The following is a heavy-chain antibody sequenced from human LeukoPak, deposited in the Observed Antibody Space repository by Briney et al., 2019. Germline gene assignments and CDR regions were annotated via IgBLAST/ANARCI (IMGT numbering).Heavy chain of an antibody. Sequence: SLKLSCKASGGTFSSYAISWVRQAPGQGLEWMGGIIPIFGTANYAQTLQGRVTITTDESTSTTYMELSSLRSEDTAEYYCALDRPYSNFDYWGQRTLVTVAS. J-gene: IGHJ4*02. CDR1: GGTFSSYA. CDR2: IIPIFGTA. V-gene: IGHV1-69*05. D-gene: IGHD4-11*01. CDR3: ALDRPYSNFDY.